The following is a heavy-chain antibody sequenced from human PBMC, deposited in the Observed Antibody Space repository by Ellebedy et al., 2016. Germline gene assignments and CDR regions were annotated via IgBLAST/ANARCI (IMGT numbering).Heavy chain of an antibody. J-gene: IGHJ4*02. V-gene: IGHV3-23*01. CDR1: GFTFSNFW. CDR2: ISGGGDIT. CDR3: RQGHYFDQ. Sequence: GGSLRLSXAASGFTFSNFWMSWVRQAPGGGLEWVSTISGGGDITVSADSVKGRFTISRDNSRNTLYLQMNSLRAEDTALYYCRQGHYFDQWGQGALVTVSS.